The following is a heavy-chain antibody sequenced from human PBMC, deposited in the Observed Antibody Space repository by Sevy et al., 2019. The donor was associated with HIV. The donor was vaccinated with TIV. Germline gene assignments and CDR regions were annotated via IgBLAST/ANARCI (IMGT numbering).Heavy chain of an antibody. CDR2: INHSGST. Sequence: SETLSLTCAVYGGSFSGYYWSWIRQPPGKGLEWIGEINHSGSTNYNPSLKSRVTISVDTSKNQFSLKLSSVTAADTAVYYCARGRWGYSSYDYTSLGLFDYWGQGTLVTVSS. V-gene: IGHV4-34*01. D-gene: IGHD5-12*01. CDR3: ARGRWGYSSYDYTSLGLFDY. J-gene: IGHJ4*02. CDR1: GGSFSGYY.